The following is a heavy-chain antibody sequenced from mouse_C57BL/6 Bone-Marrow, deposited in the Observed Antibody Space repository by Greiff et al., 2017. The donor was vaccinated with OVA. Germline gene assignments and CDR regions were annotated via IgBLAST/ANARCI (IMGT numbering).Heavy chain of an antibody. D-gene: IGHD1-1*01. CDR2: IDPSDSYT. V-gene: IGHV1-69*01. CDR3: AREGNYYGSSYDY. CDR1: GYTFTSYW. J-gene: IGHJ2*01. Sequence: VQLQQPGAELVMPGASVKLSCKASGYTFTSYWMHWVKQRPGQGLEWIGEIDPSDSYTNYNQKFKGKSTLTVAKSSSTAYMQLSSLTSEDSAVDYCAREGNYYGSSYDYWGQGTTLTVSS.